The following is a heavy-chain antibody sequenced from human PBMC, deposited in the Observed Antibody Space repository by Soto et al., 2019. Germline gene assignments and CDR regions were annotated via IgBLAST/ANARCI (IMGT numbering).Heavy chain of an antibody. J-gene: IGHJ4*02. Sequence: PSETLSLTCTVSGGSISSYYWSWIRQPPGKGLEWIGYIYYSGSTNYNPSLKSRVTISVDTSKNQFSLKLSSVTAADTAVYYCARIGSPARWSGYLELDYWGQGTLVTVSS. V-gene: IGHV4-59*01. D-gene: IGHD3-3*01. CDR2: IYYSGST. CDR1: GGSISSYY. CDR3: ARIGSPARWSGYLELDY.